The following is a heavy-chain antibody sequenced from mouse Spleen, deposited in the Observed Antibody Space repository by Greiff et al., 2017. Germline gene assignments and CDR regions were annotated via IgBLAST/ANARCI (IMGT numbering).Heavy chain of an antibody. J-gene: IGHJ2*01. CDR1: GFSLTSYG. CDR2: IWSGGST. D-gene: IGHD2-4*01. Sequence: QVQLKESGPGLVQPSQSLSITCTVSGFSLTSYGVHWVRQSPGKGLEWLGVIWSGGSTDYNAAFISRLSISKDNSKSQVFFKMNSLQADDTAIYYCARNLNDYDGVYFDYWGQGTTLTVSS. V-gene: IGHV2-2*01. CDR3: ARNLNDYDGVYFDY.